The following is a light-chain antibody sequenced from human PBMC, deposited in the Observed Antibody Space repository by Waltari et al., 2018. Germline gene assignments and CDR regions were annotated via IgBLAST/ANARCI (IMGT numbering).Light chain of an antibody. J-gene: IGLJ1*01. CDR2: KDI. CDR3: CSYAPTNSYV. V-gene: IGLV2-23*01. Sequence: QSALTQPASVSGSPGQTITISCTGTSSDVGTYKLFSWYQQHPGKAPSPMIYKDIKRPSGVSHRFSGSKSGNPASLTITGLQAEDEADYSCCSYAPTNSYVFGTGTKVTVL. CDR1: SSDVGTYKL.